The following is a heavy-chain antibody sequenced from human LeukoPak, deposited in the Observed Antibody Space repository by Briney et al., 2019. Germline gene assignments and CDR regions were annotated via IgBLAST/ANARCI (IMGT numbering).Heavy chain of an antibody. V-gene: IGHV3-21*01. D-gene: IGHD1-1*01. J-gene: IGHJ4*02. Sequence: GGSLRLSCAASGFTFNTYSMNWVRQAPGKGLAWVSSISSGSDYIYYADSVKGRFTISRDNAKNSRYLQMNSLRVEDTAVYYCARGNDFPDYWGQGTLVTVSS. CDR1: GFTFNTYS. CDR2: ISSGSDYI. CDR3: ARGNDFPDY.